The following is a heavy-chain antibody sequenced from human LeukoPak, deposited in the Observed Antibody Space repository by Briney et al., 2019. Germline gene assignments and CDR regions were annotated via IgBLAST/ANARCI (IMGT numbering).Heavy chain of an antibody. D-gene: IGHD3-22*01. V-gene: IGHV3-30*04. CDR2: ISYDGSNK. J-gene: IGHJ5*02. CDR3: ARDSYYYDSSGYYLT. CDR1: GFTFSSYA. Sequence: GGSLRLSCAASGFTFSSYAMHWVRQAPGKGLEWVAVISYDGSNKYYADSVKGRFTISIDNSKNTLYLQMNSLRAEDTAVYYCARDSYYYDSSGYYLTWGQGTLVTVSS.